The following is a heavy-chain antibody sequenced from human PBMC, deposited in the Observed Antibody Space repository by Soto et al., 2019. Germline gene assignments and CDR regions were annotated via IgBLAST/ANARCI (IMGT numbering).Heavy chain of an antibody. CDR2: IYSSGST. D-gene: IGHD5-18*01. Sequence: LETLTLTFSVSVRSISTYSWTCIRQPPGKGLEWIGYIYSSGSTNYNPSLKSRVTISADTSKNQVSLKLTSVTAADTAVYYCARDHPHSYGIYYFDYWGQGTLVTVSS. CDR1: VRSISTYS. V-gene: IGHV4-59*01. J-gene: IGHJ4*02. CDR3: ARDHPHSYGIYYFDY.